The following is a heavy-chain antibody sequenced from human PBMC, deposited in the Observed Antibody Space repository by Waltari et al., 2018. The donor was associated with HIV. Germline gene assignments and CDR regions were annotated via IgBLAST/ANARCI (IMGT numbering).Heavy chain of an antibody. CDR3: ARGIPAGRYETLTGQDY. D-gene: IGHD3-9*01. Sequence: QVQLLQSGAEVKTAAASVQVPCKSSGYTFTSSDLTWLIQATGQGLEWMGWMNPNSGNTGYAQKFQGRVTMTRNASITTAYMELSSLRSEDTAVYFCARGIPAGRYETLTGQDYWGQGTLVTVSS. J-gene: IGHJ4*02. V-gene: IGHV1-8*01. CDR1: GYTFTSSD. CDR2: MNPNSGNT.